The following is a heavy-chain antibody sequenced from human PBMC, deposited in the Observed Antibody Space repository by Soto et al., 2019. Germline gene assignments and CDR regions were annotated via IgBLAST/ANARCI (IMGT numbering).Heavy chain of an antibody. CDR1: GYTFTSYA. CDR2: INAGNGNT. J-gene: IGHJ3*02. Sequence: QVQLVQSGAEVKKPGASVKVSCKASGYTFTSYAMHWVRQAPGQRLEWMGWINAGNGNTKYSQKFQGRVTITRDTSASTAYMELSSRRSEDTAVYYCAQICSGGSCYSAVGAFDIWGQGTMVTVSS. CDR3: AQICSGGSCYSAVGAFDI. D-gene: IGHD2-15*01. V-gene: IGHV1-3*01.